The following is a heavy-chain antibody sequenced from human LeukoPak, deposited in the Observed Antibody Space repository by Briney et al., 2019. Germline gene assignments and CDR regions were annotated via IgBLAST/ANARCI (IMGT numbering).Heavy chain of an antibody. Sequence: GGSLRLSCAASGFTFRSYWMHWVRQPPGKGLVWVSRINSDGSSTSYADSVKGRFTISRDNAKNTPYLQMNSLRAEDTAVYYCVRGVNYDILTGQPYGMDVWGQGTTVTVSS. V-gene: IGHV3-74*01. J-gene: IGHJ6*02. CDR3: VRGVNYDILTGQPYGMDV. CDR2: INSDGSST. CDR1: GFTFRSYW. D-gene: IGHD3-9*01.